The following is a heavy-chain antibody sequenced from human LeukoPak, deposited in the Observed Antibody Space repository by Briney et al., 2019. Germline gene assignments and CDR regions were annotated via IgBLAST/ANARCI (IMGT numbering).Heavy chain of an antibody. CDR1: GGSISSGTYY. CDR2: IYTSGST. V-gene: IGHV4-61*02. D-gene: IGHD3-3*01. J-gene: IGHJ6*03. CDR3: ARENAFWSTYYYYYMDV. Sequence: SETLSLTCTVSGGSISSGTYYWSWIRQPAGKGLEWIGRIYTSGSTNYNPSLKSRVTISLDTSKNQFSLKLNSVTAADTAVYYCARENAFWSTYYYYYMDVWGKGTTVTVSS.